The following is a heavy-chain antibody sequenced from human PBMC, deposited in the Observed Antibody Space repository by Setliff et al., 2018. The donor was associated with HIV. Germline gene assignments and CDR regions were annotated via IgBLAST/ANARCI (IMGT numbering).Heavy chain of an antibody. V-gene: IGHV3-33*01. CDR3: ARGISGWYAPLGY. CDR2: IWYDASGE. Sequence: PGGSLRLSCAASGFSFSTYGMYWVRQAPGKGLEWVAVIWYDASGEHYADSVKGRFTISRDNAKNSLYLQMNSLRAEDTALYYCARGISGWYAPLGYWGQGTLVTVSS. D-gene: IGHD6-19*01. CDR1: GFSFSTYG. J-gene: IGHJ4*02.